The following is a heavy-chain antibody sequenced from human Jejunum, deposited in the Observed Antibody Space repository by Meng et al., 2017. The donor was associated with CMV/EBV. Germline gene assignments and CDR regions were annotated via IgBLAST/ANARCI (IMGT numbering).Heavy chain of an antibody. CDR3: VRDSSWSCH. V-gene: IGHV3-21*01. J-gene: IGHJ4*02. Sequence: LSCSASGFPFSTSMMHWVRQAPGKGLELVSSISSGSSYIYYAASLQGRFTVSSADAENTLYLQMNILRVDDSAVYFCVRDSSWSCHWGQGTLVTVSS. CDR1: GFPFSTSM. D-gene: IGHD6-13*01. CDR2: ISSGSSYI.